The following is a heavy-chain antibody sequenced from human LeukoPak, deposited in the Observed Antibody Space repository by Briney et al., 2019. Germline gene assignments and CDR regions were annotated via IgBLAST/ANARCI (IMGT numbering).Heavy chain of an antibody. Sequence: ASVKVSCKASGYAFTNYDINWVRQATGQGLEWMGWMTPYSGDTGYAQKFQGRVTITADESTSTAYMELSSLRSEDTAVYYCARSYVVVTAIPSYYFDYWGQGTLVTVSS. CDR2: MTPYSGDT. CDR1: GYAFTNYD. V-gene: IGHV1-8*01. D-gene: IGHD2-21*02. CDR3: ARSYVVVTAIPSYYFDY. J-gene: IGHJ4*02.